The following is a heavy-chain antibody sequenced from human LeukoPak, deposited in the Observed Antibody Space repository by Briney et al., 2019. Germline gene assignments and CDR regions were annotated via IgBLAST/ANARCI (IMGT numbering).Heavy chain of an antibody. CDR2: ITSTSSIV. CDR3: ARDDQWLDY. V-gene: IGHV3-48*01. Sequence: SGRSLRLSCAASGFTFSSYSMSWVRQAPGKGLEWVSYITSTSSIVYYADSVKGRFTVSRDNAKNTLYLQMNSLRAEDTAVYYCARDDQWLDYWGQGTLVTVSS. D-gene: IGHD6-19*01. J-gene: IGHJ4*02. CDR1: GFTFSSYS.